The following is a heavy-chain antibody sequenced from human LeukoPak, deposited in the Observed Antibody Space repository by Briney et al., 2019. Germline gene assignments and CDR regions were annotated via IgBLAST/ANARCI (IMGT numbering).Heavy chain of an antibody. Sequence: PSETLSLTCAVSGYSISSGYYWGWIRQPPGKGLEWVANINEDGSEKYYVDSVKGRFTISRDNAKNSLYLQMNSLRAEDTAVYYCARYRGYSGYERMDYWGQGTLVIVSS. V-gene: IGHV3-7*01. CDR1: GYSISSGYY. J-gene: IGHJ4*02. CDR3: ARYRGYSGYERMDY. CDR2: INEDGSEK. D-gene: IGHD5-12*01.